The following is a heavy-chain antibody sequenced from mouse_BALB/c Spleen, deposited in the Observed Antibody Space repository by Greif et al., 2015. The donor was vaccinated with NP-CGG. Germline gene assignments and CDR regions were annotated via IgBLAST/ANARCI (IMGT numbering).Heavy chain of an antibody. J-gene: IGHJ4*01. V-gene: IGHV1-7*01. D-gene: IGHD3-1*01. CDR3: ARRSPLQLGLPLYAMDY. CDR2: INPSTGYT. Sequence: QVQLQQSGAELAKPGASVKMSCKASGYTFTSYWMHWVKQRPGQGLEWIGYINPSTGYTEYNQKFKDKATLTADKSSSTAYMQLSSLTSEDSAVYYCARRSPLQLGLPLYAMDYWGQGTSVTVSS. CDR1: GYTFTSYW.